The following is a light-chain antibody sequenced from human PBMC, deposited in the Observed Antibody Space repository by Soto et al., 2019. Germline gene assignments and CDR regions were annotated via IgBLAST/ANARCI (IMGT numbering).Light chain of an antibody. J-gene: IGKJ2*01. Sequence: IVMTQSPDSLSVSLGGRATICCKSSRTLFYSAKNKDYLAWYQHKAGQPPKLLLYWASTRESGVPDRFNGSGSATDFTLTINNLQPEDAAVYYCQQYYGTPYTFGQGTKVDIK. CDR3: QQYYGTPYT. V-gene: IGKV4-1*01. CDR2: WAS. CDR1: RTLFYSAKNKDY.